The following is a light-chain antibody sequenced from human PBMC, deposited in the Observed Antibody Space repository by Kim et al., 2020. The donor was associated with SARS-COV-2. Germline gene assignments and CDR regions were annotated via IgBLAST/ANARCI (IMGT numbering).Light chain of an antibody. Sequence: QSITISGTGTSSDVGAYDHVSWYQQHPDKVPKLMIYDVNKRPSGVSSRFSGSKSGNTASLTISGLQTEDEADYYCSSFATSTTWVFGGGTKVTVL. V-gene: IGLV2-14*04. CDR2: DVN. J-gene: IGLJ3*02. CDR1: SSDVGAYDH. CDR3: SSFATSTTWV.